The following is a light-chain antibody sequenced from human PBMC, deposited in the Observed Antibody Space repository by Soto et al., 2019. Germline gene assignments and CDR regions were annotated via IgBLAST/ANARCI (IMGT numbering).Light chain of an antibody. V-gene: IGKV3-20*01. CDR3: QQYGSSPST. CDR2: GAS. J-gene: IGKJ3*01. Sequence: EIVLTQSPGTLSLSPGERATLSCRASQSVTINYLAWYQQRPGQAPRLLVYGASTRATGIPDRFSGSGSGTDFTLTINRLEPEDFAVYYCQQYGSSPSTFGPGTKVDIK. CDR1: QSVTINY.